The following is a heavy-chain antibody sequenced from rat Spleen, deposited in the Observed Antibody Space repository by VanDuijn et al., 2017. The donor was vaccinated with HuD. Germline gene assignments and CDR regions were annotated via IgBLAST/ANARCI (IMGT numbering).Heavy chain of an antibody. CDR3: ARHGLWVYPGVMDA. D-gene: IGHD1-9*01. V-gene: IGHV5-20*01. J-gene: IGHJ4*01. CDR2: ISYDGGST. Sequence: EVQLVESGGGLVQPGRSLKLSCAASGFTFSDYYMAWVRQAPTKGLEWVASISYDGGSTYYRDSVKGRFTISRDNAKSSLYLHMDSLRYEDTATYYCARHGLWVYPGVMDAWGQGASVTVSS. CDR1: GFTFSDYY.